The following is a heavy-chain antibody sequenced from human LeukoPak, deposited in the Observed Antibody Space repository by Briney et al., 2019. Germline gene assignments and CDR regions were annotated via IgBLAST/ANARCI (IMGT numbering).Heavy chain of an antibody. CDR3: ASRGSTVTTSTFDY. Sequence: SVKVSCKASGGTFSSYAISWVRQAPGQGLEWMGRISPILGIANYAQKFQGRVTITADKSTSTAYMELSSLRSEDTAVYYCASRGSTVTTSTFDYWGQGTLVTVSS. V-gene: IGHV1-69*04. J-gene: IGHJ4*02. CDR1: GGTFSSYA. D-gene: IGHD4-17*01. CDR2: ISPILGIA.